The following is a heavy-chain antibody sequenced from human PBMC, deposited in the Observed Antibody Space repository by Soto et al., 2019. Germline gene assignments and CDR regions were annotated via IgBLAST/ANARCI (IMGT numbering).Heavy chain of an antibody. J-gene: IGHJ4*02. CDR1: GDSISSRGYN. Sequence: SETLSLTCTFSGDSISSRGYNWRWIRHHPGNGLEWIGYIYYSGSTYYNPSLKSRFTISVDTSKNQFSLKLSSVTAADTAVYYCARSGYSYGPNPLLYWGQGTLVTVS. CDR3: ARSGYSYGPNPLLY. D-gene: IGHD5-18*01. CDR2: IYYSGST. V-gene: IGHV4-31*03.